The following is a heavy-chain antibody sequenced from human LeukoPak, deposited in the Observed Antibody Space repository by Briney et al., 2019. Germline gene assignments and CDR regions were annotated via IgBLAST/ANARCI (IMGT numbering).Heavy chain of an antibody. Sequence: SETLSLTCTVSGGSISSYYWSWIRQPPGKGLEWIGYIYDSGSTKYNPSLESRVTISVDTSKNQFSLKLSSVTAADTAVYYCARASSGWQQTLFDYWGQGTLVTVSS. CDR2: IYDSGST. CDR1: GGSISSYY. CDR3: ARASSGWQQTLFDY. D-gene: IGHD6-19*01. J-gene: IGHJ4*02. V-gene: IGHV4-59*01.